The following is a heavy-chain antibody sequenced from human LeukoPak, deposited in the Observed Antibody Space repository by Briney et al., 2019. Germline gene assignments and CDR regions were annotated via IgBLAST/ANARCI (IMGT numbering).Heavy chain of an antibody. CDR2: IKSKVDGGTT. D-gene: IGHD3-16*01. Sequence: GGSLRLSCAGSGFTFSNAWMNWVRQAPGKGLVWVGRIKSKVDGGTTDYAAPVKDRFIVSRDDSRNTVYLQMNSLKTEDTAVYYCSRGGYYLDYWGQGTLVTVSS. V-gene: IGHV3-15*01. CDR1: GFTFSNAW. J-gene: IGHJ4*02. CDR3: SRGGYYLDY.